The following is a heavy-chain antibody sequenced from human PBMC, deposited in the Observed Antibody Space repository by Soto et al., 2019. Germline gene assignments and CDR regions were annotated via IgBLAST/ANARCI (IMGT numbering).Heavy chain of an antibody. V-gene: IGHV3-23*01. CDR3: AKSRSGNYYAWFDP. CDR1: GFTFSSYA. D-gene: IGHD1-26*01. Sequence: PGGSLRLSCAASGFTFSSYAMSWVRQAPGKGLEWVSAISGSGDSTYYADSVKGRFTISRDNSKNTLSLQMNSLRAEDTAVYHCAKSRSGNYYAWFDPWGQGTLVTVS. J-gene: IGHJ5*02. CDR2: ISGSGDST.